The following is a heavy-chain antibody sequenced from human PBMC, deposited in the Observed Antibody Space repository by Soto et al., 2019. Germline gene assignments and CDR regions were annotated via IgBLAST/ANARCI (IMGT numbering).Heavy chain of an antibody. V-gene: IGHV3-23*01. Sequence: PGGSLRLSCAASEFTFSNYAMSWVRQAPGKGLEWVSSISDNGGTTYYADSVKGRFTISRDNSKNTLYLQMNSLRAEDTAVYYCAKYPQQLIVYYDYWGQGTQFTVPS. CDR2: ISDNGGTT. J-gene: IGHJ4*02. CDR3: AKYPQQLIVYYDY. D-gene: IGHD6-13*01. CDR1: EFTFSNYA.